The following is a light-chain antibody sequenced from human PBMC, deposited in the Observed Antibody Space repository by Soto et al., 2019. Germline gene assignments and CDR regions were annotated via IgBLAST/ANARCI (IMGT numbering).Light chain of an antibody. J-gene: IGLJ3*02. CDR2: GNS. Sequence: QSALTQPPSVSGAPGQRVTISCTGSSSNIGAGYDVHWYPQLPGTAPKLLIYGNSNRPSGVPDRFSGSKSGTSASLAITGLQAEDEADYYCQSYDSSLSGRNWVFGGGTKLTVL. V-gene: IGLV1-40*01. CDR1: SSNIGAGYD. CDR3: QSYDSSLSGRNWV.